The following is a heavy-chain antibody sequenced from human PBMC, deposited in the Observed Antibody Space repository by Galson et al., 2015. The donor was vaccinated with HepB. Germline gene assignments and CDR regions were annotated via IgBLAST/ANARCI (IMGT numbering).Heavy chain of an antibody. Sequence: QSGAEVKKPGESLRISCKGSGYSFTSYWISWVRQMPGKGLEWMGRIDPSDSYTNYSPSFQGHVTISADKSISTAYLQWSSLKASDTAMYYCAVLWFGQYYYYGMDVWGQGTTVTVSS. J-gene: IGHJ6*02. CDR3: AVLWFGQYYYYGMDV. CDR2: IDPSDSYT. V-gene: IGHV5-10-1*01. D-gene: IGHD3-10*01. CDR1: GYSFTSYW.